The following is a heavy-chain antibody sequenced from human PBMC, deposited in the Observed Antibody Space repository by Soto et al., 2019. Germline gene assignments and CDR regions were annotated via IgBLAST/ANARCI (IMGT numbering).Heavy chain of an antibody. CDR1: GGSISSGGYY. V-gene: IGHV4-31*03. Sequence: SETLSLTCTVSGGSISSGGYYWSWIRQHPGKGLEWIGYIYYSGSTYYNPSLKSRVTISVDTSKNQFSLKLSSVTAADTAVYYCARVPYNYYYYMEVWGKGTTVTVSS. CDR3: ARVPYNYYYYMEV. D-gene: IGHD2-2*02. CDR2: IYYSGST. J-gene: IGHJ6*03.